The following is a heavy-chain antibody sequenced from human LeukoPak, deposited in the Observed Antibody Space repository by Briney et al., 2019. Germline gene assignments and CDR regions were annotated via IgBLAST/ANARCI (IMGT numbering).Heavy chain of an antibody. CDR3: ARLPEYYDILTGGVWGSYRNYYFDY. CDR2: IYYSGST. CDR1: GGTISSYH. J-gene: IGHJ4*02. V-gene: IGHV4-59*08. D-gene: IGHD3-9*01. Sequence: SETLSLTCTVSGGTISSYHWSWNRQPPGKGLEWIGNIYYSGSTNYNPSLKSRVTISVDTSKNQFSLKLSSVTAADTAVYYCARLPEYYDILTGGVWGSYRNYYFDYWGQGTLVTVSS.